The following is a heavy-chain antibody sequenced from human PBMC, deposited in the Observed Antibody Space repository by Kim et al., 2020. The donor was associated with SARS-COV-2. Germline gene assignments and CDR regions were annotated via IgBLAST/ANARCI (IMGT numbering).Heavy chain of an antibody. V-gene: IGHV4-34*01. D-gene: IGHD6-6*01. CDR2: INHSGST. CDR1: GGSFSGYY. J-gene: IGHJ2*01. CDR3: AREGRAARRDWYFDL. Sequence: SETLSLTCAVYGGSFSGYYWSWIRQPPGKGLEWIGEINHSGSTNYNPSLKSRVTISVDTSKNQFSLKLSSVTAADTAVYYCAREGRAARRDWYFDLWGRGTLVTVSS.